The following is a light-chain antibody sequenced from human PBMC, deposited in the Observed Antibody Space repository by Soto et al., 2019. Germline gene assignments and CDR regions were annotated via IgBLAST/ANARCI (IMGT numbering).Light chain of an antibody. J-gene: IGKJ1*01. CDR1: QSISSW. CDR2: DAS. V-gene: IGKV1-5*01. Sequence: DIQMTQSPSTLSASVGDTVTITCRASQSISSWLAWYQQKPGKAPKLLIYDASSLESGVPSRFSGSASGTEFTLTISSLQPDDFATYYCQQYNSYWTFGQGTMVDI. CDR3: QQYNSYWT.